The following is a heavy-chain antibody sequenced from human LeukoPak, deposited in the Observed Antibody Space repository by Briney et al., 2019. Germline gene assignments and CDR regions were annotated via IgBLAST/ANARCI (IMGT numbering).Heavy chain of an antibody. Sequence: PSETLSLTCAVYGGSFSDNYWSWIRQPPGKGLEWIGRIYTSGSTNYNPSLKSRVTMSVDTSKNQFSLKLSSVTAADTAVYYCARHQLERRHSGFDYWGQGTLVTVSS. J-gene: IGHJ4*02. D-gene: IGHD1-1*01. V-gene: IGHV4-59*10. CDR2: IYTSGST. CDR1: GGSFSDNY. CDR3: ARHQLERRHSGFDY.